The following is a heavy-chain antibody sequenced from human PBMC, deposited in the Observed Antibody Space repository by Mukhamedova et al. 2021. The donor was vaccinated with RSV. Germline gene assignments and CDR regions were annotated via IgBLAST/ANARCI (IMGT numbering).Heavy chain of an antibody. V-gene: IGHV3-23*01. D-gene: IGHD3-10*02. J-gene: IGHJ4*02. CDR3: AKSLNYYDRTVDY. Sequence: GSNTYYADSVKGRFTISRDNSKNTLYLQMNSLRAEDTAVYYCAKSLNYYDRTVDYWGQGTLVTVSS. CDR2: GSNT.